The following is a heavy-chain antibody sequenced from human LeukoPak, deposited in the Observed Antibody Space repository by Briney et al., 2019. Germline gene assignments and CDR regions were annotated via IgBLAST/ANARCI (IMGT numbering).Heavy chain of an antibody. Sequence: GGSLRLAWAAAGFTVGTYARGGVAQAPGRGREGVGTISGSDGSTYYADSVKGRFPVSRDNSKHTLYLQMNTLRAEDTALSYCPTDIPRGDNYGYAQLASWGPGTLVTVSS. CDR3: PTDIPRGDNYGYAQLAS. J-gene: IGHJ4*02. CDR2: ISGSDGST. D-gene: IGHD5-18*01. V-gene: IGHV3-23*01. CDR1: GFTVGTYA.